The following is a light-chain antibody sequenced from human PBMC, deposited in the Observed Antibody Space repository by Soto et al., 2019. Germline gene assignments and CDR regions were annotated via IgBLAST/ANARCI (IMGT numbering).Light chain of an antibody. V-gene: IGLV1-47*01. CDR2: RNN. CDR1: SSNIGSNY. CDR3: AAWDDSLSGWV. J-gene: IGLJ3*02. Sequence: QSVLTQPPSASGTPGQRVTISCSGRSSNIGSNYVYWYQQLPGAAPKLLIYRNNQRHSGVPDRFSCSKSGTSASLAISGLRSDDEADYYCAAWDDSLSGWVFGGGTKLTVL.